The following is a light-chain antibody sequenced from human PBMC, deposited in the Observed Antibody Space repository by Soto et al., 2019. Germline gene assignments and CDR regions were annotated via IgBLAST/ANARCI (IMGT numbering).Light chain of an antibody. CDR3: QQYDSSPWT. V-gene: IGKV3-20*01. CDR2: GAS. J-gene: IGKJ1*01. Sequence: EIVLTQSPGTLSLSPGERATLSCRASQSVSSSYLAWHQQKPGQAPRLLIYGASSRATGIPDRFSGSGSGTDFTLTISRLEPEDFAVYYCQQYDSSPWTFGQGTKVGIK. CDR1: QSVSSSY.